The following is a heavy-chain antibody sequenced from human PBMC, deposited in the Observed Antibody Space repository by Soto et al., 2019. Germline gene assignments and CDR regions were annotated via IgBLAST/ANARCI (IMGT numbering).Heavy chain of an antibody. V-gene: IGHV4-31*03. CDR1: GGSISSSSYY. CDR2: IDYSGST. J-gene: IGHJ3*02. D-gene: IGHD2-2*01. Sequence: SETLSLTCTVSGGSISSSSYYWGWIRQPPEKGLEWIGYIDYSGSTFYNPSLKSRISISVDTSKKQFSLNLRSATAADTAVYYCARDTGSSEDAFDIWGQGTMVTV. CDR3: ARDTGSSEDAFDI.